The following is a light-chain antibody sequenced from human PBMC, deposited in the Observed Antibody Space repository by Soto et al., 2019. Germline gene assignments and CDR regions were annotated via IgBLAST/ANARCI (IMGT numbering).Light chain of an antibody. V-gene: IGLV2-14*01. CDR1: SRDVGTYNY. J-gene: IGLJ1*01. CDR3: SSFTSSGTYG. CDR2: DVS. Sequence: LTQPASVSGSPGQSITVSCTGTSRDVGTYNYVSWYQQHPGKAPKLMIYDVSNRPSGVSNRFSGSKSGNTASLTISGLQAEDEADYYCSSFTSSGTYGFGAGTKVTVL.